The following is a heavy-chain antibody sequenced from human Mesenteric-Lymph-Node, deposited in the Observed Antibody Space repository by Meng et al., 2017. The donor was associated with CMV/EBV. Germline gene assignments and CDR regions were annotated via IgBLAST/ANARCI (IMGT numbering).Heavy chain of an antibody. D-gene: IGHD3-9*01. J-gene: IGHJ1*01. CDR2: IIPLSHTP. CDR3: VRGFPYYDIFTQSTSYDDSQD. Sequence: TSSFTWVRQSPRQGLQWVGGIIPLSHTPIYAPKFQGRVTISADDSTSTAYMELSSLTSDDTAVYYCVRGFPYYDIFTQSTSYDDSQDWGQGTLVTVSS. CDR1: TSS. V-gene: IGHV1-69*01.